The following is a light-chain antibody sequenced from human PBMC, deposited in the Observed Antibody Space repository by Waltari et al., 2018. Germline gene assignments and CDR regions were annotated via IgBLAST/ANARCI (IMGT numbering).Light chain of an antibody. J-gene: IGLJ3*02. CDR2: GVT. V-gene: IGLV2-14*01. CDR3: SSFTGTIWV. CDR1: SSDIDFDDY. Sequence: QSALTQPASVSGSPGQSITISCTGSSSDIDFDDYVSWYQHLPGKAPKLMIYGVTNPPSGISNRFSGSKSDNTASLTISGLQADDEADYYCSSFTGTIWVFGGGTKLTVL.